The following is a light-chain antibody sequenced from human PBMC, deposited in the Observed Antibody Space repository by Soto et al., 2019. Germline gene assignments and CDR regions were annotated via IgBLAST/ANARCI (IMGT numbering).Light chain of an antibody. J-gene: IGKJ4*01. CDR2: GAS. CDR1: QSVSSN. Sequence: EVVMTPSPATLSVSPGERATLSCRASQSVSSNLAWYQQKPGQAPRLLIYGASTRATGIPARFSGSGSGTEFTLTISSLQSEDFAVYYCQQYNNWPVTFGGGTKVDI. CDR3: QQYNNWPVT. V-gene: IGKV3-15*01.